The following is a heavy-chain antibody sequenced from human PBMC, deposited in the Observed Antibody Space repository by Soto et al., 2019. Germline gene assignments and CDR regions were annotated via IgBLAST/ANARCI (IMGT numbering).Heavy chain of an antibody. D-gene: IGHD5-18*01. CDR3: ARDHVDTPMTNFDY. J-gene: IGHJ4*02. CDR1: GYTFTSYD. CDR2: MNPNSGNT. V-gene: IGHV1-8*01. Sequence: ASVKVSCKASGYTFTSYDINWVRQATGQGLEWMGWMNPNSGNTGYAQKFQGRVTMTRNTSISTAYMELSSLRSEDTAIYYCARDHVDTPMTNFDYWGQGTLVTVSS.